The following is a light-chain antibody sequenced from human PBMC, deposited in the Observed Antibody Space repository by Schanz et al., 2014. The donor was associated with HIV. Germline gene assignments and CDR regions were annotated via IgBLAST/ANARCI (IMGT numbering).Light chain of an antibody. V-gene: IGLV1-40*01. Sequence: QSVLTQPPSVSGAPGQWVNIFCTGNASNIGAGFDVHWYQQLPGTAPKLLIYEYTNRPSGVPVRFSGSKSGTSASLAISGLRSEDEADYYCAAWDDGLNGVFGGGTKVTVL. CDR3: AAWDDGLNGV. CDR1: ASNIGAGFD. CDR2: EYT. J-gene: IGLJ2*01.